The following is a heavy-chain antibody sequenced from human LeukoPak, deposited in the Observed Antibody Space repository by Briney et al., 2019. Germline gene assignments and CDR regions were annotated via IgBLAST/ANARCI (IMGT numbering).Heavy chain of an antibody. CDR3: AKGAQSSMGMLDY. Sequence: GGSLRLSCAASGFTFSSYAMSWVRQAPGKGLEWVSAISGSGANTYYADSVKGRFTISRDNSKNTLYLQMNSLRVEDTAVYFCAKGAQSSMGMLDYWGQGTLVTVSS. D-gene: IGHD2/OR15-2a*01. CDR2: ISGSGANT. J-gene: IGHJ4*02. V-gene: IGHV3-23*01. CDR1: GFTFSSYA.